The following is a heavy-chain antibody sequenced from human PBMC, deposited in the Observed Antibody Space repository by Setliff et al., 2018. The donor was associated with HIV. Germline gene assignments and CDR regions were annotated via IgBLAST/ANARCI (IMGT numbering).Heavy chain of an antibody. CDR3: ARVITMVWTTFDP. CDR2: IYHSGGT. V-gene: IGHV4-4*02. CDR1: GGSISSSNC. J-gene: IGHJ5*02. D-gene: IGHD3-10*01. Sequence: SETLSLTCAVSGGSISSSNCWSWVRQPPGKGLEWIGEIYHSGGTNYNPSPKSRVTISLDKSKNHFSLELRSVTAADTAVYYCARVITMVWTTFDPWGQGTLVTVSS.